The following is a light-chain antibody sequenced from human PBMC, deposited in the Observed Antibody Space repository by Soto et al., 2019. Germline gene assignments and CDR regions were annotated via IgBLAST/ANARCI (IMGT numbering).Light chain of an antibody. V-gene: IGKV3-15*01. J-gene: IGKJ2*01. CDR1: QSVSSN. CDR3: QHYNNWPFT. Sequence: EIVMTQSPATLSVSPGERATLSCRASQSVSSNLAWYQQKPGQAPTLLIYGASARSSGIPARFSGSGSGTEFTLTLSSLQSEDFALYYCQHYNNWPFTFGQGTKLEIK. CDR2: GAS.